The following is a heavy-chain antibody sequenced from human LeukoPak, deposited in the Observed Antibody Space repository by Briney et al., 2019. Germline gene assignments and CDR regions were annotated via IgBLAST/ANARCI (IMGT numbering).Heavy chain of an antibody. CDR3: ARHKAAGTYEHFQH. D-gene: IGHD6-13*01. Sequence: SETLSLTCTVSGGSISSSSYYWGWIRQPPGKGLEWIGSVYFSGSAYYNPSLKSRVTISVDTSKNQFSLRLSSVTAADTAVYYCARHKAAGTYEHFQHWGQGTLVIVSS. CDR2: VYFSGSA. CDR1: GGSISSSSYY. V-gene: IGHV4-39*01. J-gene: IGHJ1*01.